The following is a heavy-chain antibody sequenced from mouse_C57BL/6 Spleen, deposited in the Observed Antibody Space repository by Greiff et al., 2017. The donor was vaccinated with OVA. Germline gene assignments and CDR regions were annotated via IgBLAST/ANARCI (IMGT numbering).Heavy chain of an antibody. V-gene: IGHV1-26*01. CDR2: INPNNGGT. CDR1: GYTFTDYY. J-gene: IGHJ3*01. D-gene: IGHD3-2*02. CDR3: ARETAQATAY. Sequence: VQLQQSGPELVKPGASVKISCKASGYTFTDYYMNWVKQSHGKSLEWIGDINPNNGGTSYNQKFKGKATLTVDKSSSTAYMELRSLTSEDSAVYYCARETAQATAYWGQGTLVTVSA.